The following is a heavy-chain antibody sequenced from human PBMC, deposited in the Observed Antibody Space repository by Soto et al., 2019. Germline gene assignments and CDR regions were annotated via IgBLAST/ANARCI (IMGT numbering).Heavy chain of an antibody. CDR3: ARGHSTDCSNGVCSFFYNHEMDV. CDR2: INPKSGGT. J-gene: IGHJ6*02. V-gene: IGHV1-2*04. Sequence: ASVKVSCKASGYSFTDYHIHWVRQAPGQGLEWLGRINPKSGGTSTAQRFQGWVTMTRDRSISTVYMELTRLRSDDTAVYFCARGHSTDCSNGVCSFFYNHEMDVWGQGTTVTVSS. CDR1: GYSFTDYH. D-gene: IGHD2-8*01.